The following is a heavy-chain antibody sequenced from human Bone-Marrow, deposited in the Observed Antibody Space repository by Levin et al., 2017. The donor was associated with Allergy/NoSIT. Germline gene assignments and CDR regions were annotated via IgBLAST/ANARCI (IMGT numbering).Heavy chain of an antibody. Sequence: KGLEWIANIYYTGTSSYTPSLKSRVTISVDTSKNQFSLEMTSVTTADTAVYYCARQREDTFDIWGQGTMVTVSS. CDR3: ARQREDTFDI. CDR2: IYYTGTS. J-gene: IGHJ3*02. V-gene: IGHV4-61*07.